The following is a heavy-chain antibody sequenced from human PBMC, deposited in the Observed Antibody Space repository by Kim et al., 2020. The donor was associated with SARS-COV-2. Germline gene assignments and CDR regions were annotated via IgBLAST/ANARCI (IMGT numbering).Heavy chain of an antibody. CDR1: GGTFSSYA. CDR3: ARLDSSGWPNINY. V-gene: IGHV1-69*04. J-gene: IGHJ4*02. Sequence: SVKVSCKASGGTFSSYAISWVRQAPGQGLEWMGRIIPILGIANYAQKFQGRVTITADKSTSTAYMELSSLRSEDTAVYYCARLDSSGWPNINYWGQGTL. CDR2: IIPILGIA. D-gene: IGHD6-19*01.